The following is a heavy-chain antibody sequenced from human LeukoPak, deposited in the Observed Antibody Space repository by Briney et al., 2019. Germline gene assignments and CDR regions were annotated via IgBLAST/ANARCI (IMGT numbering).Heavy chain of an antibody. D-gene: IGHD4-17*01. Sequence: KPSETLSLTCTVSGGSISSYYRSWIRQPPGKGLEWIGYIYYSGSTNYNPSLKSRVTISVDTSKNQFSLKLSSVTAADTAVYYCARGTVTNLDAFDIWGQGTMVTVSS. J-gene: IGHJ3*02. CDR1: GGSISSYY. CDR3: ARGTVTNLDAFDI. CDR2: IYYSGST. V-gene: IGHV4-59*12.